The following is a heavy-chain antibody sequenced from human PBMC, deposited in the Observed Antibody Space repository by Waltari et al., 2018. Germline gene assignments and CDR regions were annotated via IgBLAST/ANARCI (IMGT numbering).Heavy chain of an antibody. CDR3: ARDSRAYYDILTGYHDAFDI. CDR2: IFYSGST. J-gene: IGHJ3*02. V-gene: IGHV4-59*01. Sequence: QVQLQESGPGLVKPSETLSLTCTVSGGSISSYYWSWIRPTPGKGLEWIGYIFYSGSTNYNPSLKSRVTISVDTSKNQFSLKLSSVTAADTAVYYCARDSRAYYDILTGYHDAFDIWGQGTMVTVSS. D-gene: IGHD3-9*01. CDR1: GGSISSYY.